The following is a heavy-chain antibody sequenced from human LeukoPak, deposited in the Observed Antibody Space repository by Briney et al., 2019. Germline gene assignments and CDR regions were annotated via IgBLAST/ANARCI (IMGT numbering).Heavy chain of an antibody. CDR1: GVSFSGFY. V-gene: IGHV4-34*01. D-gene: IGHD1-7*01. CDR2: INHSRRT. J-gene: IGHJ6*03. CDR3: AREYPAGALLRELRDYYYYNCMDV. Sequence: SETLSLTSAVYGVSFSGFYWSWIPQPPGKGLKWIGEINHSRRTNSNPSLKSRITISVDTSKTQFSMRLSSVAAADTAVYYCAREYPAGALLRELRDYYYYNCMDVWGKGTTVTVSS.